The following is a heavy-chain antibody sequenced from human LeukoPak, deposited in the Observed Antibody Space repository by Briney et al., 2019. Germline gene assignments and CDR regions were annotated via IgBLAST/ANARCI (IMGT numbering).Heavy chain of an antibody. J-gene: IGHJ4*02. CDR1: GFTFSSYS. CDR3: ARADSPSPHYDFWSGYYTGLDYFDY. CDR2: ISSSSSYI. V-gene: IGHV3-21*01. D-gene: IGHD3-3*01. Sequence: GGSLRLSCAASGFTFSSYSMNWVRQAPGKGLEWVSSISSSSSYIYYADSVKGRFTISRDNAKNSLYLQMNSLRAEDTAVYYCARADSPSPHYDFWSGYYTGLDYFDYWGQGTLVTVSS.